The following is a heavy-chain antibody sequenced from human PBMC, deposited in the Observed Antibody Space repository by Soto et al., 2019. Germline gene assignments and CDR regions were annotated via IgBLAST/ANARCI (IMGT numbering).Heavy chain of an antibody. J-gene: IGHJ6*02. D-gene: IGHD5-18*01. Sequence: PGGSLRLSCAASGFTFSSYGMHWVRQAPGKGLEWVAVISYDGSNKYYADSVKGRFTISRDNSKNTLYLQMNSLRAEDTAVYYCATEWGYSYGPYYYYGMDVWGQGTTVTVSS. V-gene: IGHV3-30*03. CDR2: ISYDGSNK. CDR3: ATEWGYSYGPYYYYGMDV. CDR1: GFTFSSYG.